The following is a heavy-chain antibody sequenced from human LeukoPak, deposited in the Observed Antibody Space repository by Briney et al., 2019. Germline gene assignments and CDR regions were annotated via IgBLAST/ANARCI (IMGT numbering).Heavy chain of an antibody. D-gene: IGHD6-6*01. CDR1: GGSFSGYY. CDR2: INHSGST. V-gene: IGHV4-34*01. CDR3: ARGWSSSSDYYYYGMDV. J-gene: IGHJ6*02. Sequence: SETLSLTCAVYGGSFSGYYWSWIRQPPGKGLEWIGEINHSGSTNYNPSLKCRVTISVDTSKNQFSLKLSSVTAADTAVYYCARGWSSSSDYYYYGMDVWGQGTTVTVSS.